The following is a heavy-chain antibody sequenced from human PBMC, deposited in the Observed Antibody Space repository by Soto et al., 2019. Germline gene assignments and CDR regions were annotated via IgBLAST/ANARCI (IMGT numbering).Heavy chain of an antibody. D-gene: IGHD2-8*01. CDR3: ARGLRVGCTNGVCYNDY. CDR1: GFTFSSYS. Sequence: GGSLRLSCAASGFTFSSYSMNWVRQAPGKGLEWVSYISSSSSTIYYADSVKGRFTISRDNAKNSLYLQMNSLRAEDTAVYYCARGLRVGCTNGVCYNDYWGQGTLVTVSS. CDR2: ISSSSSTI. J-gene: IGHJ4*02. V-gene: IGHV3-48*01.